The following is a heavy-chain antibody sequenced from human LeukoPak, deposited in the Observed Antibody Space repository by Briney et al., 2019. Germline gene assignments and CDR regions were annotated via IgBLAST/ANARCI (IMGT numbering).Heavy chain of an antibody. Sequence: SVKVSCKASGGTFSSYAISWVRQAPGQGLEWMGGIIPIFGTANYAQKFQGRVTITADESTSTAYMALSSLRSEDTAVYYCARTLYCSSTSCYTDLGYWGQGTLVTVSS. CDR3: ARTLYCSSTSCYTDLGY. CDR2: IIPIFGTA. J-gene: IGHJ4*02. D-gene: IGHD2-2*02. CDR1: GGTFSSYA. V-gene: IGHV1-69*01.